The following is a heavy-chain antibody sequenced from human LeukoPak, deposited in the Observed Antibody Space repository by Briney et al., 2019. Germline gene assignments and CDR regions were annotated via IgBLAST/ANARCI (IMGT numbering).Heavy chain of an antibody. J-gene: IGHJ4*02. V-gene: IGHV3-11*01. CDR2: ISSSGSTI. CDR3: ARDREYYDILTGYYTH. Sequence: PGGSLRLSCAASGFTFSDYYMSWIRQAPGKGLEWVSYISSSGSTIYYADSVKGRFTISRDNAKNSLYLQMNSLRAEDTAVYYRARDREYYDILTGYYTHWGQGTLVTVSS. D-gene: IGHD3-9*01. CDR1: GFTFSDYY.